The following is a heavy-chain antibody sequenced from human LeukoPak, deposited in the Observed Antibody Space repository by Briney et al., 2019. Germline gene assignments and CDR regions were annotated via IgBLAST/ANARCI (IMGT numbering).Heavy chain of an antibody. CDR1: GFTVSSNY. J-gene: IGHJ6*02. CDR3: ARTREWLKSRLSYYGMDV. V-gene: IGHV3-53*04. Sequence: GGSLRLSCAASGFTVSSNYMSWVRQPPGKGLEWVSVIYSGGSTYYADSVKGRFTISRHNSKNTLYLQMNSLRAEDTAVYYCARTREWLKSRLSYYGMDVWGQGTTVTVSS. D-gene: IGHD3-3*01. CDR2: IYSGGST.